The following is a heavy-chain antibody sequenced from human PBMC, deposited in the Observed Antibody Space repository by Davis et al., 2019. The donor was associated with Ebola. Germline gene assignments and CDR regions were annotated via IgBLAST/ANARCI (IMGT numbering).Heavy chain of an antibody. V-gene: IGHV3-74*01. Sequence: GESLKISCAASGFTFSSYWMHWVRQAPGKGLVWVSRIRSDGSGSTSADSVKDRFTISRDNAKNSLYLQMNSLRAEDMALYYCAKASNWGPTATYFDYWGQGTLVTVSS. CDR1: GFTFSSYW. J-gene: IGHJ4*02. D-gene: IGHD7-27*01. CDR3: AKASNWGPTATYFDY. CDR2: IRSDGSGS.